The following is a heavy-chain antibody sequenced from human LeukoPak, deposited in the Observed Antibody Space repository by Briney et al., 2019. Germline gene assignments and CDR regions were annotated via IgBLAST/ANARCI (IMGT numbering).Heavy chain of an antibody. V-gene: IGHV4-59*01. CDR3: ARGAYCSSTSCYSYYYGMDV. CDR1: GGSISSYY. CDR2: IYYSGST. J-gene: IGHJ6*02. Sequence: PSETLSLTCTVSGGSISSYYWSWIRQPPGKGLEWIGYIYYSGSTNYNPSLKSRVTISVDTSKNQFSLKLSSVTAADTAVYYCARGAYCSSTSCYSYYYGMDVWGQGTTVTVSS. D-gene: IGHD2-2*01.